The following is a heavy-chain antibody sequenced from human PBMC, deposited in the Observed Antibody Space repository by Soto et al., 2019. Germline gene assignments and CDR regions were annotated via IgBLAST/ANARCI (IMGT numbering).Heavy chain of an antibody. V-gene: IGHV3-30*18. D-gene: IGHD3-22*01. CDR3: AKSPTGGYYDSSGYWAAFDI. CDR2: ISYDGSNK. Sequence: PGGSLRLSCAASGFTFSSYGTHWVRQAPGKGLEWVAVISYDGSNKYYADSVKGRFTISRDNSRNTLYLQMNSLRAEDTAVYYCAKSPTGGYYDSSGYWAAFDIWGQGTMVTVSS. CDR1: GFTFSSYG. J-gene: IGHJ3*02.